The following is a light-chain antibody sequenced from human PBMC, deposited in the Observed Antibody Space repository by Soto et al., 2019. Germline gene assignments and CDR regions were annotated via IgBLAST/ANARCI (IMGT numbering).Light chain of an antibody. V-gene: IGLV8-61*01. CDR2: NTY. CDR3: VLYMGRGIWV. Sequence: VVTQEPSFSVSPGGTVTLTCGLSSGSVSTDDYPGWYQQTPGQAPRALIYNTYTRSSGVPDRFSGSIVGNKAALTITGAQADDESDYYCVLYMGRGIWVFGGGTKVTVL. J-gene: IGLJ3*02. CDR1: SGSVSTDDY.